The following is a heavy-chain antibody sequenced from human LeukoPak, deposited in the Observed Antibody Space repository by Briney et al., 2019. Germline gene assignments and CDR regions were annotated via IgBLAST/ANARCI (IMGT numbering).Heavy chain of an antibody. D-gene: IGHD4-17*01. V-gene: IGHV3-30*18. J-gene: IGHJ6*02. CDR3: AKQGDYGDYYYYGMDV. Sequence: PGRSLRLSCAASGFTFSSYGMHWVRQAPGKGLEWVAVISYDGSNKYYADSVKGRFTISRDNSKNTLYLQMNSLRAEDTAVYYCAKQGDYGDYYYYGMDVWGQGTTVTVSS. CDR2: ISYDGSNK. CDR1: GFTFSSYG.